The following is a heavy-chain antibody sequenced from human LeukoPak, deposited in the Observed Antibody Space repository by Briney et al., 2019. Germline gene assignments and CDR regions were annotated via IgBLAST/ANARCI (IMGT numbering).Heavy chain of an antibody. CDR1: GFTSSSYS. CDR3: VKCPLRSTSGPFDY. Sequence: GGSLRLSCAVSGFTSSSYSMNWVRQAPGKGLEWVAVISYDGSEKYYAGSVQGRFTISRDNSKNTLWLHVNSLSAEDTAVYYCVKCPLRSTSGPFDYWGQGTLVTVSS. J-gene: IGHJ4*02. V-gene: IGHV3-30*18. D-gene: IGHD1-26*01. CDR2: ISYDGSEK.